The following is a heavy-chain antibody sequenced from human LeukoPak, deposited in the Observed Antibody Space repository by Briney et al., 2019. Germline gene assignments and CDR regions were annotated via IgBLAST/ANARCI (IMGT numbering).Heavy chain of an antibody. Sequence: GGSLRLSCAASGFTFDDYAMHWVRQAPGKGLEWVSGISWNSGSIGYADSVKGRFTISRDNAKNSLYLQMNSLGAEDTALYYCAKDIEARLTQYGSGSYFDYWGQGTLVTVSS. CDR2: ISWNSGSI. CDR3: AKDIEARLTQYGSGSYFDY. CDR1: GFTFDDYA. V-gene: IGHV3-9*01. J-gene: IGHJ4*02. D-gene: IGHD3-10*01.